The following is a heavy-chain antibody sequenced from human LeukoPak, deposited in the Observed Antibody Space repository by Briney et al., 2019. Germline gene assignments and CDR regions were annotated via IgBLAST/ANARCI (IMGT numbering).Heavy chain of an antibody. CDR1: GFTVSSNY. CDR2: ISGSGGVT. V-gene: IGHV3-23*01. J-gene: IGHJ6*02. Sequence: GGSLRLSCAASGFTVSSNYMSWVRQVPGKGLEWVSDISGSGGVTHYADSVKGRFTISRDNSKNTLYLQMNSLRAEDTAVYYCTKDGVWGPGTTVTVSS. CDR3: TKDGV.